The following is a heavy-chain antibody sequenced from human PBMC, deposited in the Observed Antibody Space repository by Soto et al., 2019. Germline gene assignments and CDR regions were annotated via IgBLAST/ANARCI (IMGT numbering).Heavy chain of an antibody. CDR2: IYYSGST. CDR1: GGSISSYY. V-gene: IGHV4-59*01. Sequence: PSETLSLTCTVSGGSISSYYWSWIRQPPGKGRELIGYIYYSGSTNYNPSLKSRVTISVDTSKNQFSLKLSSVTAADTAVYYCARSVRFGNLGCAFDIWGQGTMVTVSS. CDR3: ARSVRFGNLGCAFDI. D-gene: IGHD3-10*01. J-gene: IGHJ3*02.